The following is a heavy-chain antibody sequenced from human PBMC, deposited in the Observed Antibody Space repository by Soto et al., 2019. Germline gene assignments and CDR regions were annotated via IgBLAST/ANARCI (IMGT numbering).Heavy chain of an antibody. D-gene: IGHD3-22*01. CDR1: GFTFSNAW. CDR2: IKSKTDGGTT. CDR3: TTDLPQTYYYDSSGYYPVSYYYYGMDV. J-gene: IGHJ6*02. Sequence: GGSLRLSCAASGFTFSNAWMSWVRQAPGKGLEWVGRIKSKTDGGTTDYAAPVKGRFTISRDDSKNTLYLQMNSLKTEDTAVYYCTTDLPQTYYYDSSGYYPVSYYYYGMDVWGQGTTVTVSS. V-gene: IGHV3-15*01.